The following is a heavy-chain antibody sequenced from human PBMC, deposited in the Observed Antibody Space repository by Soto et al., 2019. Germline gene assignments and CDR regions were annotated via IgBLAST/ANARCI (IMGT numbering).Heavy chain of an antibody. CDR2: IGTAGDP. V-gene: IGHV3-13*05. D-gene: IGHD3-22*01. Sequence: EVQLVESGGGLVQPGGSLRLFCAASGFTFSSYDMHWVRQATGKGLEWVSAIGTAGDPYYPGSVKGRFTISRENAKNSLYLQLNGLRAGDTAVYYCARARYDSSGSYFDYWGQGTLVTVSS. CDR3: ARARYDSSGSYFDY. CDR1: GFTFSSYD. J-gene: IGHJ4*02.